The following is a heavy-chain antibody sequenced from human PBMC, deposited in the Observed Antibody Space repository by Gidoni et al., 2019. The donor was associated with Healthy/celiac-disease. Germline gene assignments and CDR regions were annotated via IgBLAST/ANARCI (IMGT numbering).Heavy chain of an antibody. Sequence: EVQLVESGGGLVKPGGSLRLSCAAPGFTFSNAWMSWVRQDPGKGLEWVGRIKSKTDGGTTDYAAPVKGRFTISRDDSKNTLYLQMNSLKTEDTAVYYCTTDRWLQPFDYWGQGTLVTVSS. J-gene: IGHJ4*02. CDR2: IKSKTDGGTT. V-gene: IGHV3-15*01. D-gene: IGHD5-18*01. CDR1: GFTFSNAW. CDR3: TTDRWLQPFDY.